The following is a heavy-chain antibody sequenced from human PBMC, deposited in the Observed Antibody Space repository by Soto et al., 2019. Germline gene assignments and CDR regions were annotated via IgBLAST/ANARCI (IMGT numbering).Heavy chain of an antibody. Sequence: PGGSLRLSCAASGFTFSNFAMHWVRQAPGKGLEWVAFISFDGTTTPYADSVKGRFTISRDNAKNTLYLQMHSLRAEDTALYFCVRDRGYPDSFDVWGRGTMVTVSS. V-gene: IGHV3-30-3*01. CDR3: VRDRGYPDSFDV. CDR1: GFTFSNFA. CDR2: ISFDGTTT. D-gene: IGHD1-1*01. J-gene: IGHJ3*01.